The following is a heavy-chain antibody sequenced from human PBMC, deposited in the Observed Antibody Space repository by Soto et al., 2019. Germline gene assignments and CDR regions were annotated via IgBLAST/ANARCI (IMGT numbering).Heavy chain of an antibody. CDR1: GFTFSNYA. V-gene: IGHV3-30-3*01. CDR3: ARDRVYYYDNSGYYNFDY. Sequence: QVQLVESGGGVVQPGRSLRVSCAASGFTFSNYAMHWVRQAPGKGLAWVAVVSYDGSKQFYADSVEGRFTISRDSSKSTLYLHMDNLRDEDTAVYYCARDRVYYYDNSGYYNFDYWGQGTLVTVSS. D-gene: IGHD3-22*01. CDR2: VSYDGSKQ. J-gene: IGHJ4*02.